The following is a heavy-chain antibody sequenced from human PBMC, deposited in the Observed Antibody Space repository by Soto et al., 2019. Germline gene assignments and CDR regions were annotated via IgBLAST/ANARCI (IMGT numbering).Heavy chain of an antibody. Sequence: ASVKVSCKASGYTFTSYAMHWVRQAPGQRLEWMGWINAGNGNTKYSQKFQGRVTITRDTSASTAYMELSSLRSEDTAVYYCAASFVVDSGIDYWGQGTLVTVSS. CDR2: INAGNGNT. V-gene: IGHV1-3*01. J-gene: IGHJ4*02. D-gene: IGHD2-21*01. CDR3: AASFVVDSGIDY. CDR1: GYTFTSYA.